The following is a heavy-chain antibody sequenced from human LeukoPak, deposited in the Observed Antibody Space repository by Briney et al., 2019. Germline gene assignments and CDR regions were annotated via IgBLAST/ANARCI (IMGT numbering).Heavy chain of an antibody. CDR2: IYYSGST. D-gene: IGHD6-19*01. Sequence: SETLSLTCTVSGVSISSYYWIWIRQPPGKGLEWIGYIYYSGSTNYNRSLKSRVTISVDTSKNQFSLRLSSVTAAETAVYYCARRLAGGYFDYWGQGTLVTVSS. CDR3: ARRLAGGYFDY. CDR1: GVSISSYY. V-gene: IGHV4-59*08. J-gene: IGHJ4*02.